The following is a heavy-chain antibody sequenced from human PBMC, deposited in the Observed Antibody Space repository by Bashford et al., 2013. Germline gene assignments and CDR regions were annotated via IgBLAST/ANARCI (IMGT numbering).Heavy chain of an antibody. V-gene: IGHV4-59*01. D-gene: IGHD6-13*01. CDR3: ARVSSSWFSGGIGY. CDR1: GGSISSYY. Sequence: SETLSLTCTVSGGSISSYYWSWIRQPPGKGLEWLGYIYYSGSTDYNPSLKNRVSISIDTSKNQFSLKLSSVTAADTAVFYXARVSSSWFSGGIGYWGQGILVTVSS. CDR2: IYYSGST. J-gene: IGHJ4*02.